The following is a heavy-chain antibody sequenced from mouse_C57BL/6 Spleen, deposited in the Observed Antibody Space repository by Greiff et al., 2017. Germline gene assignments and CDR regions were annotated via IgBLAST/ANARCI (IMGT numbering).Heavy chain of an antibody. V-gene: IGHV1-85*01. J-gene: IGHJ4*01. CDR2: IYPRDGST. Sequence: QVQLKESGPELVKPGASVKLSCKASGYTFTSYDINWVKQSPGQGLEWIGWIYPRDGSTKYNEKFKGKATLTVDTSSSTAYMELHSLTSEDSAVYFCARDDYDGTGAMDYWGQGTSVTVSS. D-gene: IGHD2-4*01. CDR1: GYTFTSYD. CDR3: ARDDYDGTGAMDY.